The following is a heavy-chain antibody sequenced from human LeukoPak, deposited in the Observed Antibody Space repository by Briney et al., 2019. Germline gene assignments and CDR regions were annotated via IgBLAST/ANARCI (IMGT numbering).Heavy chain of an antibody. V-gene: IGHV1-18*01. J-gene: IGHJ4*02. D-gene: IGHD4-17*01. CDR1: GYTFTSSG. CDR3: ARDRKLYGDENSDY. CDR2: ISAYNGNT. Sequence: ASVKVSCKASGYTFTSSGICWVRQAPGQGLEWMGWISAYNGNTNYAQKLQGRVTMTTDTSTSTAYMELRSLRSDDTAVYYCARDRKLYGDENSDYWGQGTLVTVSS.